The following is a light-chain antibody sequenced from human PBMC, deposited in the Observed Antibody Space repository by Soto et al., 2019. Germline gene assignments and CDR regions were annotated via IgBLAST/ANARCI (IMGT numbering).Light chain of an antibody. CDR1: QDISNY. J-gene: IGKJ4*01. V-gene: IGKV1-33*01. Sequence: DIPMTQSPSSLSASVGDRVTITCQASQDISNYLNWYQQKPGKAPKLLIYDASNLETGVPSRFSGSGSGTDFTFTISSLQPEDIATYYCQQYDNLPGGFGGGTKVEIK. CDR2: DAS. CDR3: QQYDNLPGG.